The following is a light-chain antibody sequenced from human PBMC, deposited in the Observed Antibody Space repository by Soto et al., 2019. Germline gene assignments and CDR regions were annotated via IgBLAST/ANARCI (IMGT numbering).Light chain of an antibody. V-gene: IGKV3-15*01. CDR3: QQTYTTPEIT. J-gene: IGKJ5*01. CDR1: QSVGNN. Sequence: EIVMTQSPGTLSVSPGERVTLSCRASQSVGNNLAWHQQKPGQAPRLLIYGASTRATGFPTRFSGSGSGTDFTLTISSLQPEDFATYYRQQTYTTPEITFGQGTRLENK. CDR2: GAS.